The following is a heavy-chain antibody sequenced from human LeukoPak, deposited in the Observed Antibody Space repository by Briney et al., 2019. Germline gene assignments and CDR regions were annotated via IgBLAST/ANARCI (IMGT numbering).Heavy chain of an antibody. J-gene: IGHJ4*02. CDR1: GYTFTSYW. D-gene: IGHD5-24*01. Sequence: GESLQISCEGSGYTFTSYWIGWVRQMPGKGLEYMGIIHPGDSDTRYSPSFQGQVTISVDRSSSTAYLQWSRLKASDTAMYYCATHPGGLQSGFDNWGQGTLVTVSS. CDR3: ATHPGGLQSGFDN. V-gene: IGHV5-51*01. CDR2: IHPGDSDT.